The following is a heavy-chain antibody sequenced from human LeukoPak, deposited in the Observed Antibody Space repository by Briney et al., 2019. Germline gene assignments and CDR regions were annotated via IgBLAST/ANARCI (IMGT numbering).Heavy chain of an antibody. CDR1: GSSITDYY. J-gene: IGHJ6*02. V-gene: IGHV4-4*07. CDR2: IYTSGST. Sequence: SETLSLNCTVSGSSITDYYWSWVRQPAGKGLEWIGRIYTSGSTNYNPSLKSRVTMSVDTSKNQFSLKLSSVTAADTAVYYCAREELHAYYYYGMDVWGQGTTVTVSS. D-gene: IGHD2-15*01. CDR3: AREELHAYYYYGMDV.